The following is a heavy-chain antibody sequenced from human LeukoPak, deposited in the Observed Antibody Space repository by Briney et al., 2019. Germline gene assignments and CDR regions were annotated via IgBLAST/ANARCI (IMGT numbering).Heavy chain of an antibody. CDR3: ANSYSSSWHYFDY. V-gene: IGHV4-34*01. D-gene: IGHD6-13*01. Sequence: SETLSLTCAVYGGSFSGYYWRWIRQPPGKGLEWIGEIDHSGSTNYNPSLKSRVTISVDTSKNQFSLRLSSVTAADTAVYYCANSYSSSWHYFDYWGQGTLVTVSS. CDR1: GGSFSGYY. CDR2: IDHSGST. J-gene: IGHJ4*02.